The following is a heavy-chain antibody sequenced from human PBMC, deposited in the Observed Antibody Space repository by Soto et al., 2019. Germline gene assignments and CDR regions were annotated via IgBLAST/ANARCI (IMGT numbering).Heavy chain of an antibody. V-gene: IGHV3-23*01. Sequence: EVQLLESGGGLVQPGGSLRLSCAASGFTFSSYDMSWVRQAPEKGLEWVSVISGSGDSTYYADSVKGRFIISRDNSKNTLYLQMNTLRAEDTAVYYCARRAASGRHFDHWGQGTLVSVSS. J-gene: IGHJ4*02. CDR1: GFTFSSYD. CDR2: ISGSGDST. CDR3: ARRAASGRHFDH. D-gene: IGHD6-13*01.